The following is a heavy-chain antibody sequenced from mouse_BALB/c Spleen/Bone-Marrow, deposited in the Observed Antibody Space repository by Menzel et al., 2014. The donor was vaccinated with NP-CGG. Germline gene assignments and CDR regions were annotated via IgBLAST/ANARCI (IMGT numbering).Heavy chain of an antibody. V-gene: IGHV1S53*02. CDR2: FSPGNGNI. Sequence: QVQLQQSDAELVKPGASVKISCKASGYTFTDHAIHWVKQKPEQGLEWIGYFSPGNGNIRYNQKFKGEATLTADKSSSTAYMQLNSLTSEDSAVYFCKRSLNFFAYWGQGTLVTVSA. J-gene: IGHJ3*01. CDR1: GYTFTDHA. CDR3: KRSLNFFAY. D-gene: IGHD1-3*01.